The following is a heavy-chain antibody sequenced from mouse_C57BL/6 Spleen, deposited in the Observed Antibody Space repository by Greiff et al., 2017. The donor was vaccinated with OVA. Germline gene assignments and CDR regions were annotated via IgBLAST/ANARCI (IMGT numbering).Heavy chain of an antibody. V-gene: IGHV1-61*01. CDR1: GYTFTSYW. J-gene: IGHJ2*01. Sequence: QVQLQQPGAELVRPGSSVKLSCKASGYTFTSYWMDWVKQRPGQGLEWIGNIYPSDSETHYNQKFKDKATLTVDKSSSTAYMQLSSLTSEDSAVYYCAISPNWDEFDYWGQGTTLTVSS. CDR3: AISPNWDEFDY. D-gene: IGHD4-1*01. CDR2: IYPSDSET.